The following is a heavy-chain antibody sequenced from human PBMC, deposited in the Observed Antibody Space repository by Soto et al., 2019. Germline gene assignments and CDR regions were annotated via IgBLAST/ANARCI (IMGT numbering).Heavy chain of an antibody. V-gene: IGHV4-30-2*01. CDR3: ARGPYCSSSSCYTR. J-gene: IGHJ4*02. Sequence: SETLSLTCAVSGGSISSGDYSWSWVRQPPGKGLEWIASMFHSGNTNYNSSLKSRVTMSVDRSKNQFSLKLSSVTAADTAVYYCARGPYCSSSSCYTRWGRGTLVTVSS. CDR2: MFHSGNT. D-gene: IGHD2-2*01. CDR1: GGSISSGDYS.